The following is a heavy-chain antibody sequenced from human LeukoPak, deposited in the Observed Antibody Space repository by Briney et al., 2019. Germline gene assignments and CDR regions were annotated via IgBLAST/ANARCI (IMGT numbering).Heavy chain of an antibody. CDR3: ARVTGSIDY. CDR1: GYTFTSYD. Sequence: ASVKVSCKASGYTFTSYDINWVRQATGQGLEWMGWINLNSGNTGYAQNFQGRLTMTRDTSINTAYMELSTLRSEDTAVCYCARVTGSIDYWGQGTLVTVSS. D-gene: IGHD1-26*01. V-gene: IGHV1-8*01. J-gene: IGHJ4*02. CDR2: INLNSGNT.